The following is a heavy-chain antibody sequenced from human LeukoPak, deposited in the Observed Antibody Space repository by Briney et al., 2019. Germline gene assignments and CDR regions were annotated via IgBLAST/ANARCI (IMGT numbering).Heavy chain of an antibody. Sequence: TSETLSLICTVSGGSISGYYWSWIRQPPGKGLEWIGYIYYSGTTNYNPSLKSRVTISVDKSKNQFSLKLSSVTAADTAVYYCAREGSRSSSPVDYWGQGTLVTVSS. D-gene: IGHD6-6*01. CDR3: AREGSRSSSPVDY. V-gene: IGHV4-59*01. J-gene: IGHJ4*02. CDR2: IYYSGTT. CDR1: GGSISGYY.